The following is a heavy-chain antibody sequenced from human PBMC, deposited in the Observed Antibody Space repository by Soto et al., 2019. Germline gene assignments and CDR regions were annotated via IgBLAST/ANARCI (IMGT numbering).Heavy chain of an antibody. V-gene: IGHV4-34*01. CDR3: ARKGSGSGYDTDFDY. CDR1: GGSFSGYY. D-gene: IGHD5-12*01. CDR2: INHSGST. Sequence: SETLSLTCAVYGGSFSGYYWSWIRQPPGKGLEWIGEINHSGSTNYNPSLKSRVTISVDTSKNQFSLKLSSVTAADTAVYYCARKGSGSGYDTDFDYWGQGTLGTVSS. J-gene: IGHJ4*02.